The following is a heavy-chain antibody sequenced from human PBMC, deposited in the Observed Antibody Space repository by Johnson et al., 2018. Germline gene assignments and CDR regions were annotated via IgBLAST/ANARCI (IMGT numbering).Heavy chain of an antibody. CDR3: AGVGALSNDGYYGMDV. D-gene: IGHD4-11*01. J-gene: IGHJ6*02. Sequence: QVQLQESGPGLVKPSETLSLTCTVSGGSISSYFWSWIRQPPGKGLEWIGYIYYSGSTNYNPSLKSRVTISVDTSKNQFSRKLSSVTAGDTAVYYGAGVGALSNDGYYGMDVWGQGTTVTVSS. V-gene: IGHV4-59*01. CDR2: IYYSGST. CDR1: GGSISSYF.